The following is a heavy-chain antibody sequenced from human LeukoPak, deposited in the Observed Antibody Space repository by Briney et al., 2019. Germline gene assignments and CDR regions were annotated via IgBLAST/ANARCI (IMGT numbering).Heavy chain of an antibody. CDR3: ARIRGGGFAAAKQNTGWFDP. CDR2: IYPGDSDT. J-gene: IGHJ5*02. Sequence: GESLKISCKGSGYSFTSYWIGWVRQMPGKGLEWMGIIYPGDSDTRYSPSFQGQATISADNSISTAYLQWSSLKASDTAMYYCARIRGGGFAAAKQNTGWFDPWGQGTLVTVSS. CDR1: GYSFTSYW. D-gene: IGHD6-13*01. V-gene: IGHV5-51*01.